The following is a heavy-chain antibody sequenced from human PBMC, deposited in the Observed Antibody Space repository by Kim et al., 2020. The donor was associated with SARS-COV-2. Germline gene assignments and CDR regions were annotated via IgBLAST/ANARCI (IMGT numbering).Heavy chain of an antibody. V-gene: IGHV1-18*04. CDR3: ARDRGWLGVTSPFGY. D-gene: IGHD3-10*01. CDR2: ISAYNGNT. J-gene: IGHJ4*02. Sequence: ASVKVSCKASGYTFTSYGISWVRQAPGQGLEWMGWISAYNGNTNYAQKLQGRVTMTTDTSTSTAYMELRSLRSDDTAVYYCARDRGWLGVTSPFGYWGQGTLVTVSS. CDR1: GYTFTSYG.